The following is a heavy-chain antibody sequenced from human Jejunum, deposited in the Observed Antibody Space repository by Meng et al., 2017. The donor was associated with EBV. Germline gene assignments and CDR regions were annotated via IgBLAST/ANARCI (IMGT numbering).Heavy chain of an antibody. D-gene: IGHD3-10*01. Sequence: QVQLVESGGGGVQPGMSLRLACAASGFAFSNYALHWDRQAPGKGLGWVAGMSSDGLHNYHSDSVNGRFTISRDNAQNTLSLQMNSLRTEDTAIYYCAREPFTRVGVIDWAYNCFDAWGQGTLVTVYS. J-gene: IGHJ5*02. CDR1: GFAFSNYA. CDR2: MSSDGLHN. CDR3: AREPFTRVGVIDWAYNCFDA. V-gene: IGHV3-30-3*01.